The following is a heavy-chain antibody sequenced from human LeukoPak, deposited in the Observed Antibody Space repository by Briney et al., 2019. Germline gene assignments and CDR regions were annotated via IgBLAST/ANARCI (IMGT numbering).Heavy chain of an antibody. CDR2: ISGSGGST. J-gene: IGHJ4*02. Sequence: GGSLRLSCAASGFTFSSYAMSWVRQAPGKGLEWVSAISGSGGSTYYADSVKGRFTISRDNSKNTLYLQINSLRAEDTAVYYCAQRGRGAAAAFDYWGQGTLVTVSS. CDR1: GFTFSSYA. CDR3: AQRGRGAAAAFDY. D-gene: IGHD6-13*01. V-gene: IGHV3-23*01.